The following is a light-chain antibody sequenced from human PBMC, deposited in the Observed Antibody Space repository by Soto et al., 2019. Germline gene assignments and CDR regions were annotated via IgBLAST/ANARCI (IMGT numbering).Light chain of an antibody. CDR2: LNSDGSH. J-gene: IGLJ3*02. CDR3: QNWGTGIWV. CDR1: RGHSSYA. V-gene: IGLV4-69*01. Sequence: QSVLTQSPSASASLGASVKLTCTLSRGHSSYAIAWHQQQPEKGPRYLMKLNSDGSHNRGDGIPDRFSGSSSGAERYLTISSLQSEDEADYYCQNWGTGIWVFGGGTKLTVL.